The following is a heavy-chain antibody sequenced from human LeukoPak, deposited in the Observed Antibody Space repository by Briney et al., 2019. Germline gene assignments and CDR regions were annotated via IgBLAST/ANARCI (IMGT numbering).Heavy chain of an antibody. CDR2: IYTSGST. CDR1: GGSISSYY. CDR3: ARGHELSCDGGDCPYLPDY. Sequence: SETLSLTCTVSGGSISSYYWSWIRQPAGKGLEWIGRIYTSGSTNYNPSLKSRVTMSVDTSKNQFSLKLSSVTAADTAVYYCARGHELSCDGGDCPYLPDYWGQGTLVTVSS. V-gene: IGHV4-4*07. J-gene: IGHJ4*02. D-gene: IGHD2-21*02.